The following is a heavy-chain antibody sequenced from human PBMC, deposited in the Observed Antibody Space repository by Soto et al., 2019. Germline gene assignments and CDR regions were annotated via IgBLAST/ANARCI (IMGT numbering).Heavy chain of an antibody. J-gene: IGHJ6*02. CDR2: FDPEDGET. CDR3: IYAQKFQGRXXMTTDTSTSTAYMELRSLRSDDTAGYYCARGGYCSSTSCYYYYGMDV. Sequence: ASVKVSCKVSGYTLTELSMHWVRQAPVKGLEWMGGFDPEDGETIYAQKFQGRVTMTADTSTSTAXXXLRWMGGCDPEDGETIYAQKFQGRXXMTTDTSTSTAYMELRSLRSDDTAGYYCARGGYCSSTSCYYYYGMDVWGQGTTVTVSS. V-gene: IGHV1-24*01. D-gene: IGHD1-26*01. CDR1: GYTLTELS.